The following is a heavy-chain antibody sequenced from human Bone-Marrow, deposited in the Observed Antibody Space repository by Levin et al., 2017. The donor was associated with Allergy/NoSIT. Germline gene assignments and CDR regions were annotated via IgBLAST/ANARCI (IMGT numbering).Heavy chain of an antibody. D-gene: IGHD2-8*02. V-gene: IGHV3-21*01. CDR3: VRDRVDSSWALVGYFNGMDV. Sequence: GESLKISCAASGFAFDYYAMMWVRQAPGKGLEWISLISRTANYIYYGDSLKGRFIISRDNAKDSLFLQMNSLRAEDTAVYYCVRDRVDSSWALVGYFNGMDVWGRGTTVTVSS. J-gene: IGHJ6*02. CDR1: GFAFDYYA. CDR2: ISRTANYI.